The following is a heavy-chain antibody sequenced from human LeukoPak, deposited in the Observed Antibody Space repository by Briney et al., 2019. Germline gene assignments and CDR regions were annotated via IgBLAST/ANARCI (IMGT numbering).Heavy chain of an antibody. J-gene: IGHJ4*02. CDR1: GFTFSSYG. Sequence: GGSLRLSCAASGFTFSSYGMHWVRQAPGKGLEWVAVISYDGSNKNYADSVKGRFTISRDNSKNTLYLQMNSLRGEDTAVYYCAKDADYEFRGIFEYWGQGLLVTVSS. CDR3: AKDADYEFRGIFEY. CDR2: ISYDGSNK. D-gene: IGHD3-3*01. V-gene: IGHV3-30*19.